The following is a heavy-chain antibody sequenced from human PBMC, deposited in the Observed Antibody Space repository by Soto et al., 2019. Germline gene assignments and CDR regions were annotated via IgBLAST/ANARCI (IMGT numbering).Heavy chain of an antibody. CDR2: INCNGGST. CDR1: GFTFDDYG. CDR3: AREVSVWFGDNYYYNMDV. V-gene: IGHV3-20*01. D-gene: IGHD3-10*01. Sequence: EVQLVESGGGVVRPGGSLRLSCAASGFTFDDYGMSWVRQAPGKGLEWVYGINCNGGSTGYADSVKGRFTISRDNAKNSLYLQMNTLRDEDTALYHCAREVSVWFGDNYYYNMDVWGNGTTVTVSS. J-gene: IGHJ6*03.